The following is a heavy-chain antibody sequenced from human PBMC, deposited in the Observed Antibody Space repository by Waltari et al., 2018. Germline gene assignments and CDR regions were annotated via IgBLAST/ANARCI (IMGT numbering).Heavy chain of an antibody. CDR3: ARDTWGSNHYFEF. CDR2: SVPRFGTA. J-gene: IGHJ4*02. Sequence: QVQLVQSGAEVKKPGSSVKVSCKASGDTFSRYAISWVRQAPGQGLEWMGTSVPRFGTANDARKFQGRVTLTADKSTSTAYMELNSLTFEDTAIYFCARDTWGSNHYFEFWGQGTLVTVSS. D-gene: IGHD3-16*01. V-gene: IGHV1-69*08. CDR1: GDTFSRYA.